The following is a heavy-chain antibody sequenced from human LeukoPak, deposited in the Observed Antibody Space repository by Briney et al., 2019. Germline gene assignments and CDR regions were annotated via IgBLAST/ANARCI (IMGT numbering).Heavy chain of an antibody. J-gene: IGHJ5*02. CDR3: ARDKLEDYYDSSGYYNWFDP. CDR2: INHSGST. D-gene: IGHD3-22*01. CDR1: GGSFSGYY. Sequence: SETLSLTCAVYGGSFSGYYWSWIRQPPGKGLEWIGEINHSGSTNYNPSLKSRVTISVDTSKNQFSLKLSSVTAADTAVYYCARDKLEDYYDSSGYYNWFDPWGQGTLVTVSS. V-gene: IGHV4-34*01.